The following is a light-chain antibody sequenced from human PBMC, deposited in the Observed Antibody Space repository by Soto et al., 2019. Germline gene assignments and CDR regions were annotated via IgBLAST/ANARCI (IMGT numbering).Light chain of an antibody. Sequence: EIAMTQSPATLSVSPGERATLSCRASQSVSSNLAWYQQKPGQAPRLLIYGASTRATGIPARFSGSGSGTEFTLTISSLQSEDFAVYYCQQYNNWPQTYGQGTNVDIK. CDR2: GAS. CDR1: QSVSSN. J-gene: IGKJ1*01. V-gene: IGKV3-15*01. CDR3: QQYNNWPQT.